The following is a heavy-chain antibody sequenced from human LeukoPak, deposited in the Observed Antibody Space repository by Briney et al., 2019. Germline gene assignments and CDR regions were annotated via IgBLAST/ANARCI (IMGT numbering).Heavy chain of an antibody. D-gene: IGHD6-13*01. CDR1: GFTFSSYA. Sequence: QPGGSLRLSCAASGFTFSSYAMSWVRQAPGKGLEWVSAISGSGGSTYYADSVKGRFTISRDNSKNTLYLQMNSLRAEDTAVYYCAKDPVRSSWSGGNWFDPWGQGTLVTVSS. CDR2: ISGSGGST. CDR3: AKDPVRSSWSGGNWFDP. J-gene: IGHJ5*02. V-gene: IGHV3-23*01.